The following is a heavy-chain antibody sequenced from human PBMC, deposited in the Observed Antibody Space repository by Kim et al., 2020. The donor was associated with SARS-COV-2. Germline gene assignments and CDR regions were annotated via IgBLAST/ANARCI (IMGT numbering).Heavy chain of an antibody. V-gene: IGHV7-4-1*02. D-gene: IGHD4-4*01. CDR1: GYTFTSYA. Sequence: ASVKVSCKASGYTFTSYAMNWVRQAPGQGLEWMGWINTNTGNPTYAQGFTGRFVFSLDTSVSTAYLQISSLKAEDTAVYYCARDSPQDYSNYGRYGMDVWGPGTTVTVSS. CDR3: ARDSPQDYSNYGRYGMDV. J-gene: IGHJ6*02. CDR2: INTNTGNP.